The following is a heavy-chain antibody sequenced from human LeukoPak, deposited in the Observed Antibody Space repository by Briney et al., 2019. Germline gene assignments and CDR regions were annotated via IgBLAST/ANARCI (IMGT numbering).Heavy chain of an antibody. CDR2: ISGSGGST. Sequence: GGSLRLSFAASGFTFSSYAMSWVRQAPGKGLEWVSAISGSGGSTYYADSVKGRFTISRDNSKNTLYLQMNSLRAEDTAVYYCARVLRELLGRGGSYYFDYWGQGTLVTVSS. CDR1: GFTFSSYA. J-gene: IGHJ4*02. D-gene: IGHD1-26*01. V-gene: IGHV3-23*01. CDR3: ARVLRELLGRGGSYYFDY.